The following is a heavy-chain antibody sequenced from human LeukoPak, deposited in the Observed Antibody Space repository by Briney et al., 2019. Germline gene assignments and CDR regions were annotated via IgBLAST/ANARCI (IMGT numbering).Heavy chain of an antibody. Sequence: PSETLSLTCTVSGGSISSYYWSWIRQPPGKGLEWIGYISYSGSTNFNPSLKSRVTISVDTSKNQFSLKLSSVTAADTAVYYCARGRCSGGSCYAVDFDYWGQGTLVTVSS. J-gene: IGHJ4*02. CDR2: ISYSGST. V-gene: IGHV4-59*12. CDR1: GGSISSYY. CDR3: ARGRCSGGSCYAVDFDY. D-gene: IGHD2-15*01.